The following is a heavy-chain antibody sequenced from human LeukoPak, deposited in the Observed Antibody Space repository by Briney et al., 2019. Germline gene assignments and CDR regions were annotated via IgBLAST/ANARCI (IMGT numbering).Heavy chain of an antibody. CDR3: ARRLANNYWFDP. D-gene: IGHD4/OR15-4a*01. J-gene: IGHJ5*02. CDR2: INPSGGST. CDR1: GYTFTSYD. V-gene: IGHV1-46*01. Sequence: ASVKVSCKASGYTFTSYDINWVRQATGQGLEWMGIINPSGGSTSYAQKFQGRVTMTRDTSTSTVYMELSSLRSEDTAVYYCARRLANNYWFDPWGQGTLVTVSS.